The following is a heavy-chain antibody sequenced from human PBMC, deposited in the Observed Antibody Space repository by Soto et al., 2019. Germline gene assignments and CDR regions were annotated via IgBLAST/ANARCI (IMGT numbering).Heavy chain of an antibody. CDR2: INHSGST. CDR1: GGSFSGYY. V-gene: IGHV4-34*01. D-gene: IGHD2-2*01. J-gene: IGHJ6*03. CDR3: ARGAIVVVPAAMGKGVYYYYYMDV. Sequence: PSETLSLTCAVYGGSFSGYYWSWIRQPPGKGLEWIGEINHSGSTNYNPSLKSRVTISVDTSKNQFSLKLSSVTAADTAVYYCARGAIVVVPAAMGKGVYYYYYMDVWGKGTTVTV.